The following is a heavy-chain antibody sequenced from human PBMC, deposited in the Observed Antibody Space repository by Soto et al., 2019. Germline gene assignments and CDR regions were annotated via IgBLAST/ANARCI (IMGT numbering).Heavy chain of an antibody. V-gene: IGHV4-38-2*01. D-gene: IGHD6-13*01. J-gene: IGHJ4*02. CDR1: GYSISSGYY. CDR3: ASAVAAAGTFDY. Sequence: SETLSLTCAVSGYSISSGYYWGWIRQPPGKGLEWIGSIYHSGSTYYNPSLKSRVTISVDTSKNQFSLKLSSVTAADTAVYYCASAVAAAGTFDYWGQGTLVTVSS. CDR2: IYHSGST.